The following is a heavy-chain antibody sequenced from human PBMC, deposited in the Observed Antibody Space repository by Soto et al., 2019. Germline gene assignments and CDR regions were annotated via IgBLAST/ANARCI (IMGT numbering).Heavy chain of an antibody. Sequence: QVQLVESGGGVVQPGRSLRLSCAASGFTFSTYGMNWVRQAPGKGLEWVAVICDDGSNKYYADSVKGRFTISRDNSKNTLYLQMNSLRAEDTAVYYCARVGSGSYYAGYWGQGTLVTVSS. CDR1: GFTFSTYG. CDR2: ICDDGSNK. J-gene: IGHJ4*02. D-gene: IGHD1-26*01. CDR3: ARVGSGSYYAGY. V-gene: IGHV3-33*01.